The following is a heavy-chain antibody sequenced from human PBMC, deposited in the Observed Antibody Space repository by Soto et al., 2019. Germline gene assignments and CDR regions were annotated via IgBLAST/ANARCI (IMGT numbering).Heavy chain of an antibody. CDR3: ARRGITIFGVVTNYYSGVDV. Sequence: EAQLLESGGGLVQPGGSLRLSCDASRFTFSTFAMSWVLQAPGQGLQWVSVISGSGGFTYYADSAKGRFTISRDNSKNTLFLQMKSLRVEDTAVYYCARRGITIFGVVTNYYSGVDVWGQGTTVTVSS. J-gene: IGHJ6*02. CDR2: ISGSGGFT. V-gene: IGHV3-23*01. D-gene: IGHD3-3*01. CDR1: RFTFSTFA.